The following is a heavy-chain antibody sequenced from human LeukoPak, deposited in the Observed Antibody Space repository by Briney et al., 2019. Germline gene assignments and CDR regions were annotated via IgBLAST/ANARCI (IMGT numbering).Heavy chain of an antibody. V-gene: IGHV1-2*04. CDR3: ARGSGYSYGPEPYFDL. CDR1: GYTFTGYY. CDR2: INPNSGGT. D-gene: IGHD5-18*01. J-gene: IGHJ2*01. Sequence: ASVKVSCKASGYTFTGYYMHWVRQAPGQGLEWMGWINPNSGGTNYAQKFQGWVTMTRDTSISTAYMELSRLRSDDTAVYYCARGSGYSYGPEPYFDLWGRGTLVTVSS.